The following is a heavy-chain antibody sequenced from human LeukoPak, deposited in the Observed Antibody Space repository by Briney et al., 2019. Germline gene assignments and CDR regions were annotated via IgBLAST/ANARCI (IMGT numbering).Heavy chain of an antibody. J-gene: IGHJ5*02. V-gene: IGHV4-34*01. CDR2: INHSGST. CDR1: GGSFSGYY. CDR3: ARLWPATGWFDP. Sequence: SETLSLTCAVYGGSFSGYYWSWIRQPPGKGLEWIGEINHSGSTNYNPSLKSRVTISVDTSKNQFSLKVSAVTATDTAVYYCARLWPATGWFDPWGQGTQVTVSS. D-gene: IGHD2-21*01.